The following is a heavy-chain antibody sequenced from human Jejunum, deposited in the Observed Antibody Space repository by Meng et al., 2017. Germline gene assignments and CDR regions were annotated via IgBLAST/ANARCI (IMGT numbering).Heavy chain of an antibody. CDR3: AKELSVAGMWSPDY. V-gene: IGHV3-9*01. CDR1: GFRFHDYA. CDR2: ISWSSGYS. J-gene: IGHJ4*02. Sequence: SLKISCAASGFRFHDYAMHWVRQAPGKGLEWVAGISWSSGYSGYADSVKGRFTISRDNAKNSLYLQMDSLRAADTALYYCAKELSVAGMWSPDYWGQGTLVTVSS. D-gene: IGHD6-19*01.